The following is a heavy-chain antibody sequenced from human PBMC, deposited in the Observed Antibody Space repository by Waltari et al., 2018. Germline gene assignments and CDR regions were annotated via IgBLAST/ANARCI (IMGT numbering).Heavy chain of an antibody. CDR3: ARDQCSGGSCYRTNYYYGMDV. V-gene: IGHV1-69*04. Sequence: QVQLVQSGAEVKKPGSSVKVSCKASGGTFSSYAISWVRRAHGQGLEWMGRIIPILGIANYAQKFQGRVTITADKSTSTAYMELSSLRSEDTAVYYCARDQCSGGSCYRTNYYYGMDVWGQGTTVTVSS. CDR2: IIPILGIA. D-gene: IGHD2-15*01. CDR1: GGTFSSYA. J-gene: IGHJ6*02.